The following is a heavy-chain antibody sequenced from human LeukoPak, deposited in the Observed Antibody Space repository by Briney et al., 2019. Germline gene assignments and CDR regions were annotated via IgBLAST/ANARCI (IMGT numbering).Heavy chain of an antibody. V-gene: IGHV3-7*01. Sequence: PGGSLRLPCAASGFTFSSYWMSWVRQAPGKGLEWVANIKQDGSEKYYVDSVKGRFTISRDNAKNSLYLQVNSLRAEDTAVYYCARGRRGLYFDYWGQGTLVTVSS. CDR1: GFTFSSYW. CDR2: IKQDGSEK. CDR3: ARGRRGLYFDY. D-gene: IGHD3-10*01. J-gene: IGHJ4*02.